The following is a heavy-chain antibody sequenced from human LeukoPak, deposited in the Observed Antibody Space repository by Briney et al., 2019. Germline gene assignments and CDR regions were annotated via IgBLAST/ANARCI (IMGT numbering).Heavy chain of an antibody. J-gene: IGHJ6*02. D-gene: IGHD4-17*01. CDR2: NHYSWST. Sequence: SETLSLTCTVSGGSISSYYWSWIRQPPGKGLGWGGYNHYSWSTNYNPSLKSRVTISVDTSKNQFSLKLSSVTAADTAVYYCARDRVTTGYYYYGMDVWGQGTTVTVSS. CDR3: ARDRVTTGYYYYGMDV. V-gene: IGHV4-59*01. CDR1: GGSISSYY.